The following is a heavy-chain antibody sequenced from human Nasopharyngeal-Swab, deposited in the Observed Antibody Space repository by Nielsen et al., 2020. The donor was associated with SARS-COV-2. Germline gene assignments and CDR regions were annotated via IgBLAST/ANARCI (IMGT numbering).Heavy chain of an antibody. Sequence: SLRLSCAPTAFTFSPYSMTWVRQAPGNGLQWISYITGGNSVQYADSVRGRFTISRDNANNSLYLQNNSLTAQNTAVYYCARERGGGYGVYCGQ. J-gene: IGHJ6*01. V-gene: IGHV3-69-1*01. CDR2: ITGGNSV. D-gene: IGHD5-12*01. CDR1: AFTFSPYS. CDR3: ARERGGGYGVY.